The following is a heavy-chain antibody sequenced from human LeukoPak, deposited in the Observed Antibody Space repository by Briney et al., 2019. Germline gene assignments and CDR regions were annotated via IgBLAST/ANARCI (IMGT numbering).Heavy chain of an antibody. CDR3: ARSAYAYSFDY. V-gene: IGHV3-48*03. CDR2: ISGSGTTI. D-gene: IGHD4-11*01. CDR1: GFTFIDFG. J-gene: IGHJ4*02. Sequence: PGGSLKLSCAASGFTFIDFGVKWVRQAPGKGLEWVSYISGSGTTIYYADSVKGRFAISRDNVKNSLSLQMNSLRAEDTAVYYCARSAYAYSFDYWGQGTLVSVSS.